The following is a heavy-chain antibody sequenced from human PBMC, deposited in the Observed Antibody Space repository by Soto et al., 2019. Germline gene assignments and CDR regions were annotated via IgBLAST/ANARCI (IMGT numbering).Heavy chain of an antibody. Sequence: ASVKVSCKASGYTFTSYGISWVRQAPGQGLEWMGWISAYNGNTNYAQKLQGRVTMTTDTSTSTAYMELRSLRSDDTAVYYCARDLTLLGYCSGGSCYSANHYYYYMDVWGKGTTVTVSS. J-gene: IGHJ6*03. CDR2: ISAYNGNT. D-gene: IGHD2-15*01. CDR3: ARDLTLLGYCSGGSCYSANHYYYYMDV. CDR1: GYTFTSYG. V-gene: IGHV1-18*01.